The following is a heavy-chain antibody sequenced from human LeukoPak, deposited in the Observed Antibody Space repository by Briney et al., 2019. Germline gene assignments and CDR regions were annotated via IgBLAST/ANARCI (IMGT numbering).Heavy chain of an antibody. CDR1: GYTFTTYN. V-gene: IGHV1-69*06. D-gene: IGHD1-7*01. J-gene: IGHJ5*02. Sequence: SVKVSCKASGYTFTTYNINWVRQAPGQGLEWMGGIIPIFGTANYAQKFQGRVTITADKSTSTAYMELSSLRSEDTAVYYCARDSGTTGEVKFDPWGQGTLVTVSS. CDR3: ARDSGTTGEVKFDP. CDR2: IIPIFGTA.